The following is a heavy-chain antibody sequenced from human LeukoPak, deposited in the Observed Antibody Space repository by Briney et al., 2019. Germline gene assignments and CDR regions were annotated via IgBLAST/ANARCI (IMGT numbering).Heavy chain of an antibody. J-gene: IGHJ4*02. V-gene: IGHV4-4*07. Sequence: SETLSLTCTVSGGSFTTYYWSWIRQPAGRGLEWIGHIDSSGTTNYNPSLKSRVTMSTDPSKSQFSLKLSSVTAADTAIYYCGRDAKYYYGSRTFFFYEHWGQGTLLTVSS. D-gene: IGHD3-10*01. CDR2: IDSSGTT. CDR3: GRDAKYYYGSRTFFFYEH. CDR1: GGSFTTYY.